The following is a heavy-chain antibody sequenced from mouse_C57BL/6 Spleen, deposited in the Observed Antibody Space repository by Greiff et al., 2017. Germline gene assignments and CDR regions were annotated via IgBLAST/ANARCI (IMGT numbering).Heavy chain of an antibody. V-gene: IGHV5-9-1*02. CDR1: GFTFSSYA. Sequence: EVQRVESGEGLVKPGGSLKLSCAASGFTFSSYAMSWVRQTPEKRLEWVAYISSGGDYIYYADTVKGRFTISRDNARNTLYLQMSSLKSEDTAMYYCTSAHYHEGLYAMDYWGQGTSVTVSS. CDR2: ISSGGDYI. D-gene: IGHD1-2*01. CDR3: TSAHYHEGLYAMDY. J-gene: IGHJ4*01.